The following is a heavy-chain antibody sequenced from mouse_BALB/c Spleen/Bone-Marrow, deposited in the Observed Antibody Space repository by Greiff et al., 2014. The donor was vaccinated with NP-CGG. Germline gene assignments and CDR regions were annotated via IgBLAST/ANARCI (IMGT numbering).Heavy chain of an antibody. Sequence: EVQLQQSGAELVKPGASVKLSCTASGFNIKDTYMHWVKQRPEQGLEWIGRIDPANGNTKYDPKFQGKATITADTSSNTAYLQLSSLTSEDTAVYYCVRNTQFAYWGQGTLVTVSA. CDR2: IDPANGNT. CDR3: VRNTQFAY. D-gene: IGHD5-1-1*01. CDR1: GFNIKDTY. J-gene: IGHJ3*01. V-gene: IGHV14-3*02.